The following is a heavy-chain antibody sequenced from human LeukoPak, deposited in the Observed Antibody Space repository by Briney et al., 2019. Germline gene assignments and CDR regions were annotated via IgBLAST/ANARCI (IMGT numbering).Heavy chain of an antibody. CDR2: ISGSGGST. D-gene: IGHD3-22*01. Sequence: GGSLRLSCAASGFTFSSFAMSWVRQAPGKGLEWVSTISGSGGSTSYADSVKGRSTISRDNSKNTLYLQMNSLRAEDTALYYCAKNSRSSGYYLDYWGQGTLVTVSS. V-gene: IGHV3-23*01. CDR1: GFTFSSFA. CDR3: AKNSRSSGYYLDY. J-gene: IGHJ4*02.